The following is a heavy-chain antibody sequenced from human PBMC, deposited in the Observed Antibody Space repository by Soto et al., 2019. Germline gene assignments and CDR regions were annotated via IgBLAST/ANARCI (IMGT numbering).Heavy chain of an antibody. V-gene: IGHV4-39*02. CDR1: GGSIDSSAYY. CDR3: VRRDCGGDCYSWYY. J-gene: IGHJ4*02. D-gene: IGHD2-21*02. CDR2: IKYGGSS. Sequence: SETVSLTCAVSGGSIDSSAYYWGWIRQPPGKGLEWIGSIKYGGSSYYNPSLKSRVTISVDTSKNHFSLKLSSVTAADTAVYYCVRRDCGGDCYSWYYWGQGTLVTVSS.